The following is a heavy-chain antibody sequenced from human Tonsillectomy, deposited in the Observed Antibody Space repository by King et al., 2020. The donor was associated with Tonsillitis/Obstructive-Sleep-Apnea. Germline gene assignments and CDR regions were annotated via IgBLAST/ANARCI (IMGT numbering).Heavy chain of an antibody. D-gene: IGHD6-19*01. V-gene: IGHV3-74*01. CDR1: GFTFSSYW. CDR2: INSDGSST. J-gene: IGHJ5*02. CDR3: ARGIAVAGTGSGCWFDP. Sequence: VQLVESGGGLVQPGGSLRLSCAASGFTFSSYWMHWVRQAPGKGLVWVSRINSDGSSTSYADSVKGRFTISRDNAKNTLYLQMNSLRAEDTAVYYCARGIAVAGTGSGCWFDPWGQGTLVTVSS.